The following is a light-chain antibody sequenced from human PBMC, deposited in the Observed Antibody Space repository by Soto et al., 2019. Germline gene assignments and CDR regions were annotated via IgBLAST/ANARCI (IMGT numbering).Light chain of an antibody. CDR3: AAWDDRLSGWV. CDR1: SSNIGSNY. CDR2: RNN. V-gene: IGLV1-47*01. Sequence: QSVLTQPPSASGTPGQRVTISCSGSSSNIGSNYVYWYQQLPGTAPKLLIYRNNQRPSGVPDRFSGSKSGTSASLAISGLRSEDEADYYCAAWDDRLSGWVFGGGTEVTVL. J-gene: IGLJ3*02.